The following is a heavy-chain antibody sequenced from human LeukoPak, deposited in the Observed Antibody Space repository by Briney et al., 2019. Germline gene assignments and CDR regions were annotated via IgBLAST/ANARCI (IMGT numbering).Heavy chain of an antibody. CDR3: ARDKSSAYSGSYGGADY. CDR2: IIPIFGIA. CDR1: GGTFSSYA. D-gene: IGHD1-26*01. V-gene: IGHV1-69*13. Sequence: ASVKVSCKASGGTFSSYAISWVRQAPGQGLEWMGGIIPIFGIANYAQKFQGRVTITADESTSTAYMELSSLRSEDTAVYYCARDKSSAYSGSYGGADYWGQGTLVTVSS. J-gene: IGHJ4*02.